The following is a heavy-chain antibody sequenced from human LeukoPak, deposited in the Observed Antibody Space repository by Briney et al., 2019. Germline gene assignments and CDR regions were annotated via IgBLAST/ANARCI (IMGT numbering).Heavy chain of an antibody. CDR3: AKGQVDGDGYSYCHY. D-gene: IGHD2-21*02. CDR2: ISGNGGRT. CDR1: GFAFSRYC. Sequence: GGSLRLSCAASGFAFSRYCMSWVRQAPGKGLEWVSYISGNGGRTYYADSVKGRFTISRDNYKNTLSLQMNSPRSEDTAVYYCAKGQVDGDGYSYCHYWGEGTLVTVSS. V-gene: IGHV3-23*01. J-gene: IGHJ4*02.